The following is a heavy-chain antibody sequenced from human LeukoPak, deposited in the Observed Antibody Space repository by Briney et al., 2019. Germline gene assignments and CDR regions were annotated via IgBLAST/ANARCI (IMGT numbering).Heavy chain of an antibody. CDR1: GGNFSSYA. CDR3: ARSVVVAEGAYYFDY. D-gene: IGHD2-15*01. V-gene: IGHV1-69*13. CDR2: IIPIFGTA. Sequence: RASVKVSCKASGGNFSSYAISWVRQAPGQGLEWMGGIIPIFGTANYAQKFQGRVTITADESTSTAYMELSSLRSEDTAVYYCARSVVVAEGAYYFDYWGQGTLVTVSS. J-gene: IGHJ4*02.